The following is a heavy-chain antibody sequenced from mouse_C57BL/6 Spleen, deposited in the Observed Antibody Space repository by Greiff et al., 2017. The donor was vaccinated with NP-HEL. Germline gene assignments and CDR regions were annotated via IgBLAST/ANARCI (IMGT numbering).Heavy chain of an antibody. Sequence: QVQLQQPGAELVKPGASVKMSCKASGYTFTSYWITWVKQRPGQGLEWIGDIYPGSGSTNYNEKFKSKATLTVDTSSSTAYMQLSSLTSEDSAVYYCARKNYGREVYAMDYWGQGTSVTVSS. D-gene: IGHD1-1*01. J-gene: IGHJ4*01. CDR2: IYPGSGST. CDR1: GYTFTSYW. CDR3: ARKNYGREVYAMDY. V-gene: IGHV1-55*01.